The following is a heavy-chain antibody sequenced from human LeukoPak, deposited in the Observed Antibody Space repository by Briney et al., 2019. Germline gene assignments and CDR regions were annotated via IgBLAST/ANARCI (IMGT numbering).Heavy chain of an antibody. D-gene: IGHD3-22*01. CDR1: GFTFSSYS. CDR3: ARRGYIDSSGYDY. V-gene: IGHV3-21*01. J-gene: IGHJ4*02. Sequence: PGGSLRLSCAASGFTFSSYSMNWVRQAPGKGLEWVSSISSSSSYIYYADSMKGRLTISRDNAKNSVYLQINSLRAEDTAIYYCARRGYIDSSGYDYWGQGTLVTVSS. CDR2: ISSSSSYI.